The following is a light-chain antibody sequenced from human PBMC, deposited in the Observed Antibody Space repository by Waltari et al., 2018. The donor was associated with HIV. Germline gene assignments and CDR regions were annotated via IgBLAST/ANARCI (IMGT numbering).Light chain of an antibody. J-gene: IGKJ4*01. CDR2: WAS. Sequence: DIVMTQSPDSLAVSLGERATLHCKSSQSVLYSSNNKNYLAWYQQKPGQPPTLLIYWASSRESGVPDRFSGGGSGTDFTLTISSLQAEDVAVYYCQQYYSAPPTFGGGTKVEI. V-gene: IGKV4-1*01. CDR1: QSVLYSSNNKNY. CDR3: QQYYSAPPT.